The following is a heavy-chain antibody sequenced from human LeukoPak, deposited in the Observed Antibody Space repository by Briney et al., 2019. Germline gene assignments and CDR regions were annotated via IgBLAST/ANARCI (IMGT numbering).Heavy chain of an antibody. J-gene: IGHJ4*02. V-gene: IGHV3-11*01. CDR3: ARNLKGSGLFDY. CDR2: ISSSGSTI. Sequence: GGSLRLSRAASRFTFSDYYLSWIRQAPGKGLEWVSYISSSGSTIYYADSVKGRFTISRDNAKNSLYLQMNSLRAEDTAVYYCARNLKGSGLFDYWGQGTLVTVSS. D-gene: IGHD6-19*01. CDR1: RFTFSDYY.